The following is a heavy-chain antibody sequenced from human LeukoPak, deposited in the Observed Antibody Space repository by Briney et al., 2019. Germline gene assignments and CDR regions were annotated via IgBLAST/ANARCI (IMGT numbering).Heavy chain of an antibody. CDR3: AKEDYSGSYYFDY. Sequence: PGGSLRLSCAASGFTFSSYGMNWVRQAPGKGLEWVASFSASGGTTYYADSVKGRFTISRDNSKNTLNVQMNSLRAEDTAVYYCAKEDYSGSYYFDYWGQGTLVTVSS. J-gene: IGHJ4*02. D-gene: IGHD1-26*01. CDR1: GFTFSSYG. V-gene: IGHV3-23*01. CDR2: FSASGGTT.